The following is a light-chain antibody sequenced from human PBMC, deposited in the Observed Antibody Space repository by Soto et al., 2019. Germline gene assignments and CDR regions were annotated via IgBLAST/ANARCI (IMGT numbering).Light chain of an antibody. CDR2: EVS. Sequence: QSVLTQPPSASESPGQSVTISCTGTSSDVGGYNYVSWYQQHPGKAPKFMIYEVSKRPSGVPDRFSGSKSGNTASLTVSGLQADDEADYYCSSYAGSNNPVIFGGGTQLTVL. J-gene: IGLJ7*01. CDR3: SSYAGSNNPVI. CDR1: SSDVGGYNY. V-gene: IGLV2-8*01.